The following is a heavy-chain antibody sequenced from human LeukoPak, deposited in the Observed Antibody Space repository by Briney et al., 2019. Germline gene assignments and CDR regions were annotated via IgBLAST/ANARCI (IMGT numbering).Heavy chain of an antibody. J-gene: IGHJ4*02. V-gene: IGHV3-64D*06. CDR1: GFTFSSYA. D-gene: IGHD5-12*01. CDR3: ASPYSGYDYNFDH. Sequence: GGSLRLSCPASGFTFSSYAMHWVRQAPGKGLEYVSSISSNGGSTYYADSVKGRFTISRDNSKNTLFLQMSSLRTEDTAVYYCASPYSGYDYNFDHWGQGTLVTVSS. CDR2: ISSNGGST.